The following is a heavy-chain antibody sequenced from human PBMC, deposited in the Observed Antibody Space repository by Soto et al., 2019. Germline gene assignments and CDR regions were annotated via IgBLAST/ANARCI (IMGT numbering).Heavy chain of an antibody. D-gene: IGHD5-18*01. CDR2: INPNSGGT. J-gene: IGHJ5*02. CDR3: ARVCGTAMDNNWFDP. V-gene: IGHV1-2*04. CDR1: GYTFTGYY. Sequence: GASVKVSCKASGYTFTGYYMHWVRQAPGQGLEWMGWINPNSGGTNYAQKFQGWVTMTRDTSISTAYMELSRLRSDDTAVYYCARVCGTAMDNNWFDPWGQGTLVTVSS.